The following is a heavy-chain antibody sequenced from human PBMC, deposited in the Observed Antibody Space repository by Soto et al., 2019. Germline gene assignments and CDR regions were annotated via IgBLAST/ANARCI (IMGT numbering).Heavy chain of an antibody. CDR3: ARGIYEGSSGYYLDA. J-gene: IGHJ5*02. CDR1: GGSFSGFY. D-gene: IGHD3-22*01. V-gene: IGHV4-34*01. CDR2: ASHSGST. Sequence: PSETLSLTCAVYGGSFSGFYWSWIRQSPGKGLEWIGEASHSGSTNYNPSLKSRVTISVDTSKNQFSLKLTSVTATDKAVYYCARGIYEGSSGYYLDAWGQGNLVTVSS.